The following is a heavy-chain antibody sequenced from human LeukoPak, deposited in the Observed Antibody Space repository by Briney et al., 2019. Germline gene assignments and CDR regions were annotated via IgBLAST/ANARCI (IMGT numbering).Heavy chain of an antibody. CDR3: AADLEAKWELLFDY. V-gene: IGHV1-58*02. CDR1: GLTFTSSA. J-gene: IGHJ4*02. Sequence: SVKVSCKASGLTFTSSAMQWVRQARGQRLEWIGWIVVGSGNTNYAQKFQERVTITRDMSTSTAYMELSSLRSEDTAVYYCAADLEAKWELLFDYWGQGTLVTVSS. D-gene: IGHD1-26*01. CDR2: IVVGSGNT.